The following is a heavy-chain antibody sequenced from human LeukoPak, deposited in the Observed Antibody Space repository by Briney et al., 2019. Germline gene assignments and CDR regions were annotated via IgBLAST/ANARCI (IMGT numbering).Heavy chain of an antibody. CDR3: ASLRRPDYDFWSGYYLFDY. CDR1: GGSISSYY. CDR2: IYTSGST. D-gene: IGHD3-3*01. V-gene: IGHV4-4*07. Sequence: PSETLSLTCTVSGGSISSYYWSWIRQPAGKGLEWIGRIYTSGSTNYNPSLKSRVTMSVDTSKNQFSLKLSSVTAADTAVYYCASLRRPDYDFWSGYYLFDYWGQGTLVTVSS. J-gene: IGHJ4*02.